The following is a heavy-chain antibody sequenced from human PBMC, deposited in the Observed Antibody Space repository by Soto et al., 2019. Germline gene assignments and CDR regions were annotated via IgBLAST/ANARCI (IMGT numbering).Heavy chain of an antibody. CDR2: IYYSGST. Sequence: QVQLQESGPGLVKPSQTLSLTCTVSGGSISSGGYYWSWIRQHPGKGLEWIGYIYYSGSTYYNPFLNSRNNILVNTCKNKFSLKLSSVTAADTKVYYCAKDEGGTTAIGVWGQGTLVTVSS. D-gene: IGHD1-26*01. CDR3: AKDEGGTTAIGV. J-gene: IGHJ4*02. V-gene: IGHV4-31*03. CDR1: GGSISSGGYY.